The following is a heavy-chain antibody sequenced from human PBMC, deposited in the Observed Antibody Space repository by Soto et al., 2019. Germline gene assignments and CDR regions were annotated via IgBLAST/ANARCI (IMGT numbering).Heavy chain of an antibody. CDR1: VYSINSGSVY. Sequence: LNCFFNVYSINSGSVYWSWMRQSPGKGLEYIVYITYNGRTFYNPSLKSRVTMSVDTPKNQFSLEVRSVTAADTAVYYCERERQVGPSSGRFDPWGQGTLVTVSS. V-gene: IGHV4-31*03. CDR3: ERERQVGPSSGRFDP. CDR2: ITYNGRT. J-gene: IGHJ5*02.